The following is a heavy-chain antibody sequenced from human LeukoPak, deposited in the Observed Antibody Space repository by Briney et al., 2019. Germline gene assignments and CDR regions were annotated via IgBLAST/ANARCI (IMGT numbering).Heavy chain of an antibody. CDR1: GGSLSGYY. CDR2: IKESEKT. V-gene: IGHV4-34*01. J-gene: IGHJ4*02. CDR3: AREGLRNVHNPLGY. Sequence: PSETLSPTCAVYGGSLSGYYWSWIRQPPGKGLEWIGEIKESEKTNYNPSLKSRVTISIDTFKNQFSLKLSSVTAADTAVYYCAREGLRNVHNPLGYWGQGTLVTVSS. D-gene: IGHD5-24*01.